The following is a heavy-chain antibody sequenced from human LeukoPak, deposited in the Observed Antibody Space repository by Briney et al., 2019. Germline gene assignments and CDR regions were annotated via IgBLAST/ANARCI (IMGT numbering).Heavy chain of an antibody. CDR1: GGTFSSYA. CDR3: ARDLGNGPKKRYYYYYGMDV. CDR2: IIPILGIA. Sequence: ASVKVSCKASGGTFSSYAISWVRQAPGQGLEWRGRIIPILGIANYAQKFQGRVTITADKSTSTAYMELSSLRSEDTAVYYCARDLGNGPKKRYYYYYGMDVRGQGTTVTVSS. D-gene: IGHD4-23*01. V-gene: IGHV1-69*04. J-gene: IGHJ6*02.